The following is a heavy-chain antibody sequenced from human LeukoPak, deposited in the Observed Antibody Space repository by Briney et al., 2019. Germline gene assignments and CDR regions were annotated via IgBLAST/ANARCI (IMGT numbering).Heavy chain of an antibody. Sequence: PSETLSLTCSVSGYSISSGYYWGWIRQPPGKGLEWIASIYQTGSTYYNPSLKSRVTISVDTHKNQFSLNLRSVTAADTAVYYCGRDALGYQNWIDPWGQGTLVTVSS. CDR3: GRDALGYQNWIDP. V-gene: IGHV4-38-2*02. CDR1: GYSISSGYY. CDR2: IYQTGST. J-gene: IGHJ5*02. D-gene: IGHD2-15*01.